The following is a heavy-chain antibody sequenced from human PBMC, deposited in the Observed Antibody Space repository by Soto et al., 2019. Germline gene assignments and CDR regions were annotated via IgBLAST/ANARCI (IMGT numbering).Heavy chain of an antibody. CDR2: INAGNGNT. Sequence: ASVKVSFKASGYTFTSYAMHWVRQAPGQRLEWMGWINAGNGNTKYAQKFQGRVTVTRDTSASTAYMDLSSLRSDDTAVYCCAREAIVGRTYDYWGQGAQVTVAS. D-gene: IGHD1-26*01. J-gene: IGHJ4*02. CDR1: GYTFTSYA. CDR3: AREAIVGRTYDY. V-gene: IGHV1-3*01.